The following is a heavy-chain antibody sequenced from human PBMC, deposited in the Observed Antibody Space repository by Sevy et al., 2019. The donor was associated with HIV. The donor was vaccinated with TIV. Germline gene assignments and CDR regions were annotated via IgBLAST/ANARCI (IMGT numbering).Heavy chain of an antibody. V-gene: IGHV4-59*08. CDR2: IYYNGHI. CDR3: AGENAWGRGYS. J-gene: IGHJ4*02. D-gene: IGHD1-26*01. CDR1: GGSITSLY. Sequence: SETLSLTCTVSGGSITSLYWNWIRQPPGKRLEWIANIYYNGHINYNPSLKSRVTLSLDTSKNQFSLRPSSVTAADTAMYYCAGENAWGRGYSWGQGTLVTVSS.